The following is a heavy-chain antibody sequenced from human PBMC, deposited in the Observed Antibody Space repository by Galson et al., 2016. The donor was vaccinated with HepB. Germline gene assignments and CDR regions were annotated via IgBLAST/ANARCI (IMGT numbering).Heavy chain of an antibody. D-gene: IGHD3-3*01. CDR1: GFPLTSSGAG. V-gene: IGHV2-5*02. J-gene: IGHJ3*02. CDR3: AHRESHDYWATHFRNDAFDI. Sequence: PALVKPTQTLTLACNFSGFPLTSSGAGVGWIRQATGKALEWLAVIYWDDDKRYNLYLRNRPTVVKDTSENLAVLTMTNMDPLDTATYHCAHRESHDYWATHFRNDAFDIWGRGTMVAVSS. CDR2: IYWDDDK.